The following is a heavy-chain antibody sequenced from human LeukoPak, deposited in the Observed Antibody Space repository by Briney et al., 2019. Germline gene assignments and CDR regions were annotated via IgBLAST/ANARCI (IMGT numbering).Heavy chain of an antibody. V-gene: IGHV4-59*01. CDR3: ATGTGYSSSWYFDY. J-gene: IGHJ4*02. D-gene: IGHD6-13*01. CDR1: GGSLSGYY. Sequence: SETMSLTCAVHGGSLSGYYWSWIRQPPGKGLEWIGYIYYSGSTNYNPSLKSRVTISVDTSKNQFSLKLSSVTAADTAVYYCATGTGYSSSWYFDYWGQGTLVTVSS. CDR2: IYYSGST.